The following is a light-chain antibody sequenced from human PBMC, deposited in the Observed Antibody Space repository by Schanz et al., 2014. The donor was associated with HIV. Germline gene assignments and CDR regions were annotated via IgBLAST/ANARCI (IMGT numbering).Light chain of an antibody. J-gene: IGKJ4*01. CDR3: QYFGNSGGT. CDR1: QSVSSSY. Sequence: EIVLTQSPGTLSLSPGERATLSCGASQSVSSSYLAWYQQKPGQSPRLLIYRASDRASGVPERFSGGGSGTDFTLTISRLEPEDFAVYFCQYFGNSGGTFGGGTKVEIK. CDR2: RAS. V-gene: IGKV3-20*01.